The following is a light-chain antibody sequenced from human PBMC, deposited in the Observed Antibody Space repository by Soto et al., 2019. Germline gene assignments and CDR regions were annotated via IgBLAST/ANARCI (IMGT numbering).Light chain of an antibody. CDR3: QQYNYWSPMST. V-gene: IGKV3-15*01. Sequence: EIVMTQSPDTLSVFPGERATLSCRASQNVGRNVAWYQQRPGQAPRLLIHGTSTRAVDIPARFSGSVSGTACTLTITCLQLEDFVIYYCQQYNYWSPMSTFGQGTKVEMK. CDR1: QNVGRN. CDR2: GTS. J-gene: IGKJ2*01.